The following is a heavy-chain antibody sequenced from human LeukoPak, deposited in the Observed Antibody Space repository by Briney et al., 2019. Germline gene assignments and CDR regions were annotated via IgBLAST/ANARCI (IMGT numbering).Heavy chain of an antibody. CDR1: GFTFSSFG. V-gene: IGHV3-48*02. J-gene: IGHJ6*02. Sequence: AGGSLRLSCAASGFTFSSFGMNWVRQAPGKGLEWVSYISDSSTLTDYADSVKGRLTISRDNAQNSLSLQLSSLRDEDTAVYFCAKVTRGGYGMDVWGQGTTVTVTS. CDR3: AKVTRGGYGMDV. D-gene: IGHD3-10*01. CDR2: ISDSSTLT.